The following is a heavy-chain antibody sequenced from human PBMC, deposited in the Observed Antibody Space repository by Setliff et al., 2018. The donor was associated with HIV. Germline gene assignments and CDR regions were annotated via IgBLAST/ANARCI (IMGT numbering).Heavy chain of an antibody. D-gene: IGHD6-25*01. CDR1: GDIFTKYG. J-gene: IGHJ2*01. CDR3: VRDQRLPGLQPPYWYFDL. CDR2: VSAYNGRT. V-gene: IGHV1-18*01. Sequence: ASVKVSCKVSGDIFTKYGFSWVRQAPGQGPEWMGWVSAYNGRTDYAENFQGRLTMTIDIPTTTVYMELRSLRSDDTAVYYCVRDQRLPGLQPPYWYFDLWGRGTLVTVSS.